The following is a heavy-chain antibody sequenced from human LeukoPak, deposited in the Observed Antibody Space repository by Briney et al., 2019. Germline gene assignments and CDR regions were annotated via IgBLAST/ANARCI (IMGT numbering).Heavy chain of an antibody. Sequence: GGSLRLSCAASGFTFSSYSMNWVRKAPGKGLKWVSSISSSSSYIYYADSVKSRFTISRDNAKNSLYLQMNSLRAEDTAVYYCARADDYDFWSGYPYYYYYMDVWGKGTTVTVSS. J-gene: IGHJ6*03. D-gene: IGHD3-3*01. CDR2: ISSSSSYI. CDR3: ARADDYDFWSGYPYYYYYMDV. V-gene: IGHV3-21*01. CDR1: GFTFSSYS.